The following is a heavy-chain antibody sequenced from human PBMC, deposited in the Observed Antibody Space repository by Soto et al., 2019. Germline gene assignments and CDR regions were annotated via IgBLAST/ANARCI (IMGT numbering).Heavy chain of an antibody. CDR1: GGAFNGYY. Sequence: QVHLQQWGAGLLKPSETLSLTCAVNGGAFNGYYWTSIRQSPGKGLQWIGEINHSGTVDYNPSLKSRVTFSIDTSKNQFSLTLTSVTAADTAVYYCARAGAALVRGSIGGFDYWGQGTLVTVSS. CDR3: ARAGAALVRGSIGGFDY. CDR2: INHSGTV. J-gene: IGHJ4*02. D-gene: IGHD3-10*01. V-gene: IGHV4-34*01.